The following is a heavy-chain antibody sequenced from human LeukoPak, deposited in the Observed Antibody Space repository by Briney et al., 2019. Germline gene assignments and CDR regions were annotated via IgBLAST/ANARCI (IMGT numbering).Heavy chain of an antibody. D-gene: IGHD1-26*01. CDR3: ARDEEGGSYPLDY. V-gene: IGHV3-20*04. J-gene: IGHJ4*02. Sequence: GGSLRLSCAASGFTFDDYGMSWVRQAPGKGLEWVSGINWNGGSTAYADSVKGRFTFSRDNAKNSLYLQMNSLRAEDTALYYCARDEEGGSYPLDYWGQGTLVTVSS. CDR2: INWNGGST. CDR1: GFTFDDYG.